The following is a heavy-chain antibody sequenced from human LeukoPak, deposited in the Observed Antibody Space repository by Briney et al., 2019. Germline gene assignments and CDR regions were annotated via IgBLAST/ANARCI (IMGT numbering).Heavy chain of an antibody. CDR1: GGSISSGSYY. Sequence: SQTLSLTCTVSGGSISSGSYYWTWIRQPAGRGLEWIGHIYTSGTTNYSPSLKSRVTISVDTSKKQFSLKLSSVTAADTAVYYCARVEGGTYFDYYYMDVWGKGTTVTVSS. CDR3: ARVEGGTYFDYYYMDV. V-gene: IGHV4-61*09. J-gene: IGHJ6*03. D-gene: IGHD3-16*01. CDR2: IYTSGTT.